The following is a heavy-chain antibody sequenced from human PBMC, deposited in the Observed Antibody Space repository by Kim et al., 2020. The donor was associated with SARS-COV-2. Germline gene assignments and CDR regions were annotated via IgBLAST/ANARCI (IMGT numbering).Heavy chain of an antibody. V-gene: IGHV3-23*01. D-gene: IGHD6-19*01. J-gene: IGHJ4*02. CDR3: AKSTGSSGWFVY. Sequence: YYADSVKGRFTISRDNSKNTLYLQMNSLRAEDTAVYYCAKSTGSSGWFVYWGQGTLVTVSS.